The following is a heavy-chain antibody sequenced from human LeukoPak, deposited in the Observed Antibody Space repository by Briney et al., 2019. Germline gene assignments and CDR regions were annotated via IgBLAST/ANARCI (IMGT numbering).Heavy chain of an antibody. D-gene: IGHD1-26*01. J-gene: IGHJ4*02. CDR3: ARGPRRRVYNSGSYTPGGWVFDY. V-gene: IGHV7-4-1*02. Sequence: GASVKVSCKASGYTFTSYAMNWVRQAPGQGLEWMGWINTNTGNPTYAQGFTGRFVFSLDTSVSTAYLQISSLKAEDTAVYYCARGPRRRVYNSGSYTPGGWVFDYWGQGTLVTVSS. CDR1: GYTFTSYA. CDR2: INTNTGNP.